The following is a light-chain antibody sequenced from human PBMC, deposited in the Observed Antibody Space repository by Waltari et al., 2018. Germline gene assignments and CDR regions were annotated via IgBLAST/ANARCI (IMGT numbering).Light chain of an antibody. CDR2: DNN. J-gene: IGLJ2*01. V-gene: IGLV1-51*02. CDR1: APNTGNNY. Sequence: QPVLTQPPSDSAPPGQMVTISCSGSAPNTGNNYLSWYQQLPGTAPRLLIYDNNQRPSGIPDRFSGSKSGTSATLGITGLQTGDEADYYCASYDSDLDDVPFGGGTKLTVL. CDR3: ASYDSDLDDVP.